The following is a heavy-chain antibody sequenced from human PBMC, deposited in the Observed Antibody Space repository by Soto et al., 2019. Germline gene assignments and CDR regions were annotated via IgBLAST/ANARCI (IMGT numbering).Heavy chain of an antibody. CDR2: IKQDGSEK. D-gene: IGHD2-15*01. V-gene: IGHV3-7*04. CDR1: GFTFSNYG. CDR3: VSDFVGQPGEH. Sequence: GGSLRLSCAASGFTFSNYGMSWVRQAPGKGLEWVAKIKQDGSEKYYVDSVKGRFTISRDNAKDSLYLQMSSLRAEDTAVYYCVSDFVGQPGEHWGQGTLVTVSS. J-gene: IGHJ1*01.